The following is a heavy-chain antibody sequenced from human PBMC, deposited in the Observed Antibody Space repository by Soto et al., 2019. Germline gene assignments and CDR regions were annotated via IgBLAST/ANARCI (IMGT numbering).Heavy chain of an antibody. CDR3: ARPFLEKKYGLDV. Sequence: PSETLSLTCTVSGGSISSGGYYWSWIRQHPGKGLEWIGYIYYSGSTYYNPSLKSRVTISVDTSKNQFSLKLSSVTAADTAVYYGARPFLEKKYGLDVWGQGTTVTVTS. CDR1: GGSISSGGYY. D-gene: IGHD3-3*01. CDR2: IYYSGST. V-gene: IGHV4-31*03. J-gene: IGHJ6*01.